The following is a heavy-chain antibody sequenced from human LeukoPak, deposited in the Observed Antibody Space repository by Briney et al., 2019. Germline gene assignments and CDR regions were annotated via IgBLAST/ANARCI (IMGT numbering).Heavy chain of an antibody. Sequence: SVKVSCKASGGTFSSYAISWVRQAPGQRLEWMGGIIPIFGTANYAQKFQGRVTITADESTSTAYMELSSLRSEGTAVYYCAREGGIAVAGYWFDPWGQGTLVTVSS. CDR2: IIPIFGTA. CDR1: GGTFSSYA. CDR3: AREGGIAVAGYWFDP. D-gene: IGHD6-19*01. V-gene: IGHV1-69*13. J-gene: IGHJ5*02.